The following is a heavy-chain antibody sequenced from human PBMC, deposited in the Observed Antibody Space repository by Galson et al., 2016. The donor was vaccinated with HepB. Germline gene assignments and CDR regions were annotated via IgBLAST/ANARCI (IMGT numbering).Heavy chain of an antibody. CDR1: GFTFSNYG. D-gene: IGHD3-22*01. CDR2: ISYHGSNI. CDR3: AKGSCDRSGYYLNWFDP. Sequence: SLRLSCAASGFTFSNYGMHWVRQAPGKGLEWVAAISYHGSNIYYGDSVKGRITISRDNSKNALYLQMNSLRPEDTAVYYCAKGSCDRSGYYLNWFDPWGQGTLVTVSS. V-gene: IGHV3-30*18. J-gene: IGHJ5*02.